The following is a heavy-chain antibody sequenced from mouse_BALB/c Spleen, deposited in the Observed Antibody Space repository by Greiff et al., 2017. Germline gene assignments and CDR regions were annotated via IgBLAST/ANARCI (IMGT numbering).Heavy chain of an antibody. J-gene: IGHJ4*01. CDR3: ARGRDY. V-gene: IGHV5-9-4*01. Sequence: EVQRVESGGGLVKPGGSLKLSCAASGFTFSSYAMSWVRQSPEKRLEWVAEISSGGSYTYYPDTVTGRVTISRDNAKNTLYLEMSSLRSEDTAMYYCARGRDYWGQGTSVTVSS. CDR2: ISSGGSYT. CDR1: GFTFSSYA.